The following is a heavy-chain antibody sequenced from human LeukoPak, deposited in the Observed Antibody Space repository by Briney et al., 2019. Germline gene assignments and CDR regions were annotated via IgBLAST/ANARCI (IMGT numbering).Heavy chain of an antibody. V-gene: IGHV4-34*01. CDR3: ARVGGWQLGPMYYYYYGMDV. CDR1: GGSISGYY. CDR2: VNHSGST. D-gene: IGHD6-6*01. Sequence: SETLSLTCNVSGGSISGYYWSWIRQPPGKGLEWIGEVNHSGSTNYNPSLKSRVTISVDTSKNQFSLKLSSVTAADTAVYYCARVGGWQLGPMYYYYYGMDVWGQGTTVTVSS. J-gene: IGHJ6*02.